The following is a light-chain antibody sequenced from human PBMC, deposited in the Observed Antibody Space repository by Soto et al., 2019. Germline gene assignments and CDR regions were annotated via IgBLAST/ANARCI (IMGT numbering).Light chain of an antibody. CDR2: GAS. V-gene: IGKV3-20*01. CDR3: TPYRASGET. CDR1: QSVSNY. J-gene: IGKJ1*01. Sequence: ELVLTQSPGTLSLSPGERATLSCRARQSVSNYLAWYQQKPGQAPRLLISGASSRATGIADRFSGSGSGTDFPFIISRLEREEVEVYYCTPYRASGETFGQGTKVQIK.